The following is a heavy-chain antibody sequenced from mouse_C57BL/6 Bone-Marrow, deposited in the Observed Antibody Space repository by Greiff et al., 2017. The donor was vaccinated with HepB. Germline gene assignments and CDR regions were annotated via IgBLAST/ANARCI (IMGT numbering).Heavy chain of an antibody. D-gene: IGHD1-1*01. CDR3: ARKDYGSSYWYFDV. J-gene: IGHJ1*03. CDR2: INPNNGGT. CDR1: GYTFTDYN. V-gene: IGHV1-18*01. Sequence: EVKLLESGPELVKPGASVKIPCKASGYTFTDYNMDWVKQSHGKSLEWIGDINPNNGGTIYNQKFKGKATLTVDKSSSTAYMELRSLTSEDTAVYDCARKDYGSSYWYFDVWGTGTTVTVSS.